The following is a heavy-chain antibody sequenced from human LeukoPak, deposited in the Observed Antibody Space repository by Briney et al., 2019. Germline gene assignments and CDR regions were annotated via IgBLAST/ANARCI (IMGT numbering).Heavy chain of an antibody. J-gene: IGHJ4*02. Sequence: GGSLRLSCVGAGFPFSDFHMSWIRQAPGKGLEWVSYITSGGGFKYYADSVKGRFSVSRDDSKNSVFLQMNSLRVEDTAVYYCARVRPGSSGSYYRTSWGQGTLVTVSS. CDR1: GFPFSDFH. CDR3: ARVRPGSSGSYYRTS. D-gene: IGHD3-22*01. CDR2: ITSGGGFK. V-gene: IGHV3-11*04.